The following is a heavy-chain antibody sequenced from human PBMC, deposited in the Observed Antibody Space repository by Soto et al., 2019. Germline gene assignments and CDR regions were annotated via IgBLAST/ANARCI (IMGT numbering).Heavy chain of an antibody. CDR2: INPNSGGT. CDR1: GYTFTGYY. V-gene: IGHV1-2*04. J-gene: IGHJ4*02. CDR3: ATANMVRGVIILGY. Sequence: ASVNVSCKASGYTFTGYYMHWVRQAPGQGLEWMGWINPNSGGTNYAQKFQGWVTMTRDTSISTAYMELSRLRSDDTAVYYCATANMVRGVIILGYWGQGTLVTVSS. D-gene: IGHD3-10*01.